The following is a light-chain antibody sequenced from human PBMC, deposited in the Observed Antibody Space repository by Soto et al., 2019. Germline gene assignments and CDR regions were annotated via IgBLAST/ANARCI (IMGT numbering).Light chain of an antibody. CDR2: ATS. CDR1: QSVRSSY. Sequence: EIVLTQSPATLSLSPGERATLSCGASQSVRSSYLAWYQQKPGLAPRLLIYATSSRATGIPDRFSGGGSGTDFTLTISRLEPEDFAVYYCQLFAGSFGGGTKVDIK. CDR3: QLFAGS. J-gene: IGKJ4*02. V-gene: IGKV3D-20*01.